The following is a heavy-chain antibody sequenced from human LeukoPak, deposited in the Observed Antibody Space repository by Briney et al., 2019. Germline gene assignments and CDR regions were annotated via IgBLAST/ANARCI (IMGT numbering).Heavy chain of an antibody. CDR2: ISGSGDTT. D-gene: IGHD5-24*01. Sequence: GGSLRLSCAASGFSFSSYAMTWARQAPVKGLEWVSVISGSGDTTYYADSVKGRFTISRDNSKNTLYLQMNSLRAEDTAVYFCARSRDGYXRFDSWGQGXXVXVXS. CDR3: ARSRDGYXRFDS. V-gene: IGHV3-23*01. CDR1: GFSFSSYA. J-gene: IGHJ4*02.